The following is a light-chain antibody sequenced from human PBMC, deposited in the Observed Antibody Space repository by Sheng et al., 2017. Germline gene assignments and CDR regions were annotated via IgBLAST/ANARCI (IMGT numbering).Light chain of an antibody. J-gene: IGKJ1*01. V-gene: IGKV1-5*03. CDR2: KAS. CDR1: QNINIW. Sequence: IQMTQSPSTLSASVGDTVTITCRASQNINIWLAWYQLKPGKAPKLLIYKASYLESGVPSRFSGSGSGTEFTLTISRLQPDDFATYYCQQYNTYSPPFGQGTNVEI. CDR3: QQYNTYSPP.